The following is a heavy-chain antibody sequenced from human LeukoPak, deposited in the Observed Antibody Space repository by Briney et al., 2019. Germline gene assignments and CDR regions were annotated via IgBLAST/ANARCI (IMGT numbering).Heavy chain of an antibody. CDR3: ARERSGGYSYGYYFHAFDI. J-gene: IGHJ3*02. V-gene: IGHV1-18*01. CDR2: ISAYNGNT. CDR1: GYTFTSYG. D-gene: IGHD5-18*01. Sequence: ASVKVSCKASGYTFTSYGISWVRQAPGQGLEWMGWISAYNGNTNYAQKPQGRVTMTTDTSTSTAYMELRSLRSDDTAVYYCARERSGGYSYGYYFHAFDIWGQGTMVTVSS.